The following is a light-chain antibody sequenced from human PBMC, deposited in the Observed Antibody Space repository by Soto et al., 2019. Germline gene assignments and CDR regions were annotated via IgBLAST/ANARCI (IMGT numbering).Light chain of an antibody. Sequence: EIVLTQSPGTLSLSPGERATLSCRASQSVSSTYLAWYQQKPGQAPRLFMYATSTRATGIPDRFSVSGSGTDCTLTISKLQNEDGAVYYCQQYDAGLWTFGHGTKVDNK. CDR1: QSVSSTY. CDR3: QQYDAGLWT. V-gene: IGKV3-20*01. CDR2: ATS. J-gene: IGKJ1*01.